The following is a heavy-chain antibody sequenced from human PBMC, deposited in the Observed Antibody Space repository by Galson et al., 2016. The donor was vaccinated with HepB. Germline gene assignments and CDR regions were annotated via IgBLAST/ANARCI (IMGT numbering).Heavy chain of an antibody. Sequence: SETLSLTCTVSGGSITSYTHYWGWIRQPPGKGLEWIGSIYHTGDTFYKTPLRSRVTISVDTSKNQFSLNLNSVTAADTAVYYCAGHRGNGYFHDYWGRGTLVIVSS. D-gene: IGHD5-18*01. CDR2: IYHTGDT. V-gene: IGHV4-39*01. CDR1: GGSITSYTHY. J-gene: IGHJ4*02. CDR3: AGHRGNGYFHDY.